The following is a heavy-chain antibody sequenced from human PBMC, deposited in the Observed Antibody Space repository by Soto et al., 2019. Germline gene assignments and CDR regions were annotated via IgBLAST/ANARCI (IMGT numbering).Heavy chain of an antibody. D-gene: IGHD4-17*01. J-gene: IGHJ4*02. V-gene: IGHV4-31*03. CDR3: ARENTVTTVGFDS. CDR1: GGSISIGAYY. Sequence: QVQLQESGPGLVKPSETLSLTCTVSGGSISIGAYYWTWIRQYPGKGLEWIGYIYYSGHTYYNPSLKSRVTTSVDPSKNEFFLKLSSVTAADTAVYYCARENTVTTVGFDSWGQGTLVTVSS. CDR2: IYYSGHT.